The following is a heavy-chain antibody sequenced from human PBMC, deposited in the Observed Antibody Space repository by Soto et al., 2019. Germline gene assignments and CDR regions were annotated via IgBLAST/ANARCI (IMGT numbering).Heavy chain of an antibody. CDR3: ARDRGGIAADGTRLCDY. D-gene: IGHD6-13*01. J-gene: IGHJ4*02. Sequence: QVQLVQSGAEVKKPGASVKVSCTASGYTFTSNGISWVRQAPGQGLVWMCWTRAHNGNTHHAQKVQGSVPMTIDTTSRLAYVELRSLTSDDTDVYYCARDRGGIAADGTRLCDYWGQGTLVTVSS. CDR1: GYTFTSNG. V-gene: IGHV1-18*01. CDR2: TRAHNGNT.